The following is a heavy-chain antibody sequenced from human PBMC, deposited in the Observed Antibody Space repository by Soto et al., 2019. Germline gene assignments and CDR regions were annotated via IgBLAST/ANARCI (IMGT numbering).Heavy chain of an antibody. CDR2: TYYRSKWYN. D-gene: IGHD6-13*01. V-gene: IGHV6-1*01. CDR1: GGSDSSNSSS. J-gene: IGHJ3*02. CDR3: ARDSRIAAAGPEGYDAFDI. Sequence: SPTLPLTGDISGGSDSSNSSSWNWIRQSPSRGLEWLGRTYYRSKWYNDYAVSVKSRITINPDTSKNQFSLQLNSVTPEDTAVYYCARDSRIAAAGPEGYDAFDIWGQGTMVTVS.